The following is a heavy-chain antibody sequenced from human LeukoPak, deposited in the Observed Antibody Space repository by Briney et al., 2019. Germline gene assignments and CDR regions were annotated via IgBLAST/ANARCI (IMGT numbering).Heavy chain of an antibody. CDR2: INTNTGNP. D-gene: IGHD4-17*01. Sequence: GASVKVSCKASGYTFTSYAMNWVRQAPGQGLEWMGWINTNTGNPTYAQGFTGRFVFSLDTSVSTAYLQISSLKAEDTAVYYCARDPSVYGDLGDWFDPWGQGTLVTVSS. CDR1: GYTFTSYA. J-gene: IGHJ5*02. CDR3: ARDPSVYGDLGDWFDP. V-gene: IGHV7-4-1*02.